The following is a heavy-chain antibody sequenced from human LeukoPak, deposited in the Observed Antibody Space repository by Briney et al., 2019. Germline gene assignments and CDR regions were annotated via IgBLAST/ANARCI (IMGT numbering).Heavy chain of an antibody. D-gene: IGHD4-23*01. Sequence: ASVKVSCKASGYTFTSYGISWVRQAPGQGLEWMGWISAYNGNTNYAQKLQGRVTMTTDTSTSTAYMELRSLRSDDTAVYYCAREGSTTVVTSYYCYYMDVWGKGTTVTVSS. V-gene: IGHV1-18*01. CDR3: AREGSTTVVTSYYCYYMDV. J-gene: IGHJ6*03. CDR1: GYTFTSYG. CDR2: ISAYNGNT.